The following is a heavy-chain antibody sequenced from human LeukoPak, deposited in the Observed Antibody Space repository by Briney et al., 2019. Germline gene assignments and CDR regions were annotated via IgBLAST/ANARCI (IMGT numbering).Heavy chain of an antibody. CDR2: ISGSGGST. J-gene: IGHJ3*01. D-gene: IGHD6-13*01. CDR3: AKEHDGSSWYGDAFDF. V-gene: IGHV3-23*01. Sequence: GGTLRLSCAASGFTFTRYGMSWVRQAPGKGLEWVSDISGSGGSTYYADSVKGRFTMSRDNPKNTLYLQMNSLRVEDTAVYYCAKEHDGSSWYGDAFDFWGQGTMVTVSS. CDR1: GFTFTRYG.